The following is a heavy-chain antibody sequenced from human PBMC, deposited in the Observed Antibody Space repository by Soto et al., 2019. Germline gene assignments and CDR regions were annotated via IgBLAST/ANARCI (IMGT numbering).Heavy chain of an antibody. CDR1: GFTFRSFT. Sequence: GGSLRLSCTASGFTFRSFTMNWVRQAPGKGLEWVSTITSNSAYIYYTDALRGRFTISRDNAKNSLHLQMNSLRAEDTAVYSCTRAEARGSRARGWFDPWGPGTLVTVSS. V-gene: IGHV3-21*01. CDR2: ITSNSAYI. CDR3: TRAEARGSRARGWFDP. J-gene: IGHJ5*02. D-gene: IGHD2-15*01.